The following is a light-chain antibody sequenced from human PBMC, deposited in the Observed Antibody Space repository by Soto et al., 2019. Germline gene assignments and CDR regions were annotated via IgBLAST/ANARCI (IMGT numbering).Light chain of an antibody. V-gene: IGKV1-5*03. Sequence: IHMTQSPSSLSASVGDRVTITCRASQRITTYLNWYQQKPGKAPKLLIYKTSSLESGVPSRFSGSGSGTEFTLTISSLQPDDFATYYCQQYNSFPTFGQGTKVEIK. CDR1: QRITTY. CDR3: QQYNSFPT. CDR2: KTS. J-gene: IGKJ1*01.